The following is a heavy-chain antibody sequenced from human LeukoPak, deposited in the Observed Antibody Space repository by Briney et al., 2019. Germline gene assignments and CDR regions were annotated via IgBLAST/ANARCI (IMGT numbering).Heavy chain of an antibody. Sequence: SETLSLTYSVSGGSISSSSYYWGWIRQTPGKGLEWIESIYYSGSTYYNPSLKSRVTISVDTSKNQFPLKLSSVTAADTAVYYCARRLGGSSWYSWFDPWGQGTLVTVSS. D-gene: IGHD6-13*01. CDR2: IYYSGST. V-gene: IGHV4-39*01. CDR1: GGSISSSSYY. CDR3: ARRLGGSSWYSWFDP. J-gene: IGHJ5*02.